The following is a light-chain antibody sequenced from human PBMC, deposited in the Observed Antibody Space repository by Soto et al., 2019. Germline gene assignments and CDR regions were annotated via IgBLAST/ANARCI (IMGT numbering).Light chain of an antibody. CDR3: SSYVSVTTPFYV. V-gene: IGLV2-14*01. J-gene: IGLJ1*01. Sequence: QSALTQPASVSGSPGQSITISCTGTSSDVGDNNYVSWHQQRPGTAPKLIIYGVSDRPSGVSSRFSGSKSGNTASLTISGLQPEDEGDYYCSSYVSVTTPFYVFGTGTKVTVL. CDR1: SSDVGDNNY. CDR2: GVS.